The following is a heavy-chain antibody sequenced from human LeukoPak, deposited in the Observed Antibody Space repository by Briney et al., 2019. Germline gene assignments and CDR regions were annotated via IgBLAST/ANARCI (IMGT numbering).Heavy chain of an antibody. CDR2: IYTSGST. CDR1: GGSISSYY. CDR3: ARETYYYGSGSYYKAIYYYYYMDV. V-gene: IGHV4-4*07. D-gene: IGHD3-10*01. Sequence: SETLSPTCTVSGGSISSYYWSWIRQPPGKGLEWIGRIYTSGSTNYNPSLKSRVTMSVDTSKNQFSLKLSSVTAADTAVYYCARETYYYGSGSYYKAIYYYYYMDVWGKGTTVTISS. J-gene: IGHJ6*03.